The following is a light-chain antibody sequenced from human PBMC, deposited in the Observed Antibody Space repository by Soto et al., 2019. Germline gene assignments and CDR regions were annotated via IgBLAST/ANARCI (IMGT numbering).Light chain of an antibody. Sequence: DIVMTQSPDSLAVSLGERATINCKSSQSVLYSPGNRNFLDWYQQKAGQPPKLIIYRASSRESGVPDRISGIGAGTEFPLTISSLQAEDVAVYYCQQYYSLPYTFGQGTNLEIK. CDR1: QSVLYSPGNRNF. CDR2: RAS. CDR3: QQYYSLPYT. J-gene: IGKJ2*01. V-gene: IGKV4-1*01.